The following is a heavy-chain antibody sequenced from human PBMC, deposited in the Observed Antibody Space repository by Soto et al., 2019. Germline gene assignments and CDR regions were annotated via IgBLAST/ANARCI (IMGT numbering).Heavy chain of an antibody. CDR3: ARDLSGGATTLYYYYGMDV. J-gene: IGHJ6*02. CDR1: GGSISSYY. D-gene: IGHD1-26*01. CDR2: IYYSGST. Sequence: QVQLQESGPGLVKPSETLSLTCTVSGGSISSYYWSWIRQPPGKGLEWIGYIYYSGSTNYNSSLTRRGTISVDTSKNQFSLKLSSVTAADTAVYYCARDLSGGATTLYYYYGMDVWGQGTTVTVSS. V-gene: IGHV4-59*01.